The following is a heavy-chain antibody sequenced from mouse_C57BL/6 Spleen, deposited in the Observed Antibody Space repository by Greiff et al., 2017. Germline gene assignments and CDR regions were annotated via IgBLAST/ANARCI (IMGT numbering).Heavy chain of an antibody. V-gene: IGHV1-74*01. CDR3: AIYYGSSYSWFAY. Sequence: VQLQQPGAELVKPGASVKVSCKASGYTFTSYWMHWVKQRPGQGLAWIGRIHPSASDTNYNQKFKGKATFTVDKSSSTAYMQLISLTSEDSAVYYCAIYYGSSYSWFAYWGQGTLVTVSA. CDR2: IHPSASDT. CDR1: GYTFTSYW. J-gene: IGHJ3*01. D-gene: IGHD1-1*01.